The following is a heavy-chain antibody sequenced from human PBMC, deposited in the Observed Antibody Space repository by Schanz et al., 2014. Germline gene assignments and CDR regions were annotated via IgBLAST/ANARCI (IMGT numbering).Heavy chain of an antibody. Sequence: EVHLVESGGGLVQPGGSLRLSCAASGFSFSSYAMGWVRQARGKGLEWVSAMNESHSTIYYADSVRGRFTISRDNAENTLYLQMNSLRAGDAAVYYCAKYRGYYRVSGSYRELEYWGQGTLVTVSS. D-gene: IGHD3-10*01. CDR3: AKYRGYYRVSGSYRELEY. CDR1: GFSFSSYA. CDR2: MNESHSTI. V-gene: IGHV3-23*04. J-gene: IGHJ4*02.